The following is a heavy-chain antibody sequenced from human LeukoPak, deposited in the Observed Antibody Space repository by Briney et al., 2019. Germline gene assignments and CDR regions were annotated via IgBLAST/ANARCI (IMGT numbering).Heavy chain of an antibody. CDR2: ISGDGGST. Sequence: GGSLILSCAASGFTFDDYAMHWVRQAPGKGLEWVSLISGDGGSTYYADSVKGRFTISRDNSKNSLYLQMNSLSTEDTALYYCAKGGSGWSYYFDFWGQGTLVTVSS. V-gene: IGHV3-43*02. CDR1: GFTFDDYA. D-gene: IGHD6-19*01. J-gene: IGHJ4*02. CDR3: AKGGSGWSYYFDF.